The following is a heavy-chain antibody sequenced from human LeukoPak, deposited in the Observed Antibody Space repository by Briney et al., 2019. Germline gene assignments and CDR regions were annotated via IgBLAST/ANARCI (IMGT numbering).Heavy chain of an antibody. J-gene: IGHJ5*02. CDR3: ARRLRLKWFDP. D-gene: IGHD3-16*01. Sequence: SETLPLTCAVYGGSFSGYYWSWIRQPPGKGLEWIGEINHSGSTNYNPSLKSRVTISVDTSKNQFSLKLSSVTAADTAVYYCARRLRLKWFDPWGQGTLVTVSS. CDR2: INHSGST. V-gene: IGHV4-34*01. CDR1: GGSFSGYY.